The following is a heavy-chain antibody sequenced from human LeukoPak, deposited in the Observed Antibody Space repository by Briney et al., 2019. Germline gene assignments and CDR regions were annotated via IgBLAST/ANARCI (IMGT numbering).Heavy chain of an antibody. J-gene: IGHJ4*02. V-gene: IGHV3-74*01. CDR3: ANYYQLAY. CDR2: INSDGSST. D-gene: IGHD1-7*01. CDR1: GFTFSSYW. Sequence: GGSLRLSCAASGFTFSSYWMHWVRQAPGKGLVWVSHINSDGSSTSYADSVKGRFTISRDNAKNTLYLQMNSLRAEDTAVYYCANYYQLAYWGQGTLVTVSS.